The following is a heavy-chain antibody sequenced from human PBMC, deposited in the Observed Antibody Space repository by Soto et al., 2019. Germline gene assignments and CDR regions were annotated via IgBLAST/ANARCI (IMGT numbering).Heavy chain of an antibody. CDR2: ISYDGSEN. J-gene: IGHJ4*02. Sequence: PGGSLRLSCAASGFTFNSYAMHWVRQAPGKWLEWVALISYDGSENYYADPVKGRFTISRDNSKNTLYLQMNSLRPDDTAVYYCAKESAYTSGWYNGWGQGXLVTVYS. CDR3: AKESAYTSGWYNG. CDR1: GFTFNSYA. V-gene: IGHV3-30*04. D-gene: IGHD6-19*01.